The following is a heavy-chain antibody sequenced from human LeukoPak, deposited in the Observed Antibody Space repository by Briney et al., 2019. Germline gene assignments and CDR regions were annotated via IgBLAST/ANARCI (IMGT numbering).Heavy chain of an antibody. CDR3: ARDLGEYSSPVYYYGMDV. Sequence: SETLSLTYTVSGGSISSSSHYWGWIRQPPGKGLEWIGNIYYSGSTFYNPSLKSRVTISVDTSKKQFSLKLSSVTAADTAVYYCARDLGEYSSPVYYYGMDVWGQGTTVTVSS. D-gene: IGHD6-6*01. CDR2: IYYSGST. J-gene: IGHJ6*02. V-gene: IGHV4-39*02. CDR1: GGSISSSSHY.